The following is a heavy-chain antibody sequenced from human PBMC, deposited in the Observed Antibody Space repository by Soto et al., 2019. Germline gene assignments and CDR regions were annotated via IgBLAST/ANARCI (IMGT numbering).Heavy chain of an antibody. J-gene: IGHJ4*02. Sequence: EVQLVESGGGLVQPGRSLRLSCAASGFTFDDYAMHWVRQAPGNGLEWVSGISWNSGSIGYADSVKGRFTISRDNAKNSLYLQMNSLRAEDTALYYCAKDRGLVLSFYFDYWGQGTLVTVSS. V-gene: IGHV3-9*01. CDR2: ISWNSGSI. CDR1: GFTFDDYA. CDR3: AKDRGLVLSFYFDY. D-gene: IGHD6-19*01.